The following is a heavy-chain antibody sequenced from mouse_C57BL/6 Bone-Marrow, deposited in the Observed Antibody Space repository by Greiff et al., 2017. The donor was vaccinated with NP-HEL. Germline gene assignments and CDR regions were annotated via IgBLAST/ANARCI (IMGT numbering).Heavy chain of an antibody. CDR3: TVITTVPHYFDY. J-gene: IGHJ2*01. D-gene: IGHD1-1*01. CDR2: IRNKANNHAT. V-gene: IGHV6-6*01. Sequence: EVQLQQSGGGLVQPGGSMKLSCAASGFTFSDAWMDWVRQSPEKGLEWVAEIRNKANNHATYYAESVKGRFTISRDDSKSSVYLQMNSLRAEDTGIYYCTVITTVPHYFDYWGQGTTLTVSS. CDR1: GFTFSDAW.